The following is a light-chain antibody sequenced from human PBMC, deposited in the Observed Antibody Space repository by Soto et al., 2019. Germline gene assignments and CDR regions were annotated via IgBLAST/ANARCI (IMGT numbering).Light chain of an antibody. CDR2: GAS. J-gene: IGKJ2*01. V-gene: IGKV3-20*01. Sequence: DIVLTQSPGTLSLSPGERATLSCRASHSVSSSCLAWYQQKPGQAPGLLIKGASTGATGIPARFRGSGSGTDFTLTISSLEPEDFAVYFCHQYADSPQTFGQGTKVDIK. CDR1: HSVSSSC. CDR3: HQYADSPQT.